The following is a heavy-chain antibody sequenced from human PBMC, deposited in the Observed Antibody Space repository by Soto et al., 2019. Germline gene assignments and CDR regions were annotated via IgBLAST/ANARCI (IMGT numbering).Heavy chain of an antibody. Sequence: QVHLVESGGGVVQPGRSLRLSCAASGFPLNSYAIDWVRQAPGKGLEWVAVISYDENNKKYADSVKGRFTISKDNSKKSLYLQMNSLTVEDTAVYYCARGGGWLIEDWGQGIKVTVSS. V-gene: IGHV3-30-3*01. J-gene: IGHJ4*02. CDR3: ARGGGWLIED. CDR2: ISYDENNK. D-gene: IGHD3-16*01. CDR1: GFPLNSYA.